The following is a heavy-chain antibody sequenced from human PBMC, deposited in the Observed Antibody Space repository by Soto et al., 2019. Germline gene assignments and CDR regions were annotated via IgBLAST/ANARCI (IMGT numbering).Heavy chain of an antibody. CDR2: IYSGGST. CDR1: GFTVSSNY. D-gene: IGHD5-18*01. CDR3: ARYRGLDTAMVFDY. J-gene: IGHJ4*02. Sequence: GGSLRISCEASGFTVSSNYMSWVRQAPGKGLEWVSVIYSGGSTYYADSVKCCFTISRHNSKNTLCLLMNSLRAEDTAVYYCARYRGLDTAMVFDYWGQGTLVTVSS. V-gene: IGHV3-66*01.